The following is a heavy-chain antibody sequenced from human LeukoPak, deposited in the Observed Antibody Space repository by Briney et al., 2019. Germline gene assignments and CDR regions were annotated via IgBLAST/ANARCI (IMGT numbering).Heavy chain of an antibody. CDR3: TRSGYRHPYHFES. CDR2: IYTGGGT. V-gene: IGHV3-53*01. J-gene: IGHJ4*02. D-gene: IGHD3-22*01. Sequence: GGSLRLSCAASGFTFSSYSMNWVRQAPGKGLEWVSVIYTGGGTDHADSVKGRFTISRDNSKNTLSLQMNSLRADDTAIYYCTRSGYRHPYHFESWGQGTLVIVSS. CDR1: GFTFSSYS.